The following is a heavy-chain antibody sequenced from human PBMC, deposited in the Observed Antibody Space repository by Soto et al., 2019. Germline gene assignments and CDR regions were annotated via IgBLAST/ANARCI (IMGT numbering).Heavy chain of an antibody. CDR3: ARSRSARADGMDV. V-gene: IGHV3-23*01. CDR1: GVNFRGYA. J-gene: IGHJ6*02. Sequence: WGSLVLGCEVSGVNFRGYAMSWVRQAPGKGLEWVSGIRIGPGITYYADSVKGRFTISTDISRKTVYLQMNNLGGEDTALYFCARSRSARADGMDVWGQGTTVTVSS. CDR2: IRIGPGIT.